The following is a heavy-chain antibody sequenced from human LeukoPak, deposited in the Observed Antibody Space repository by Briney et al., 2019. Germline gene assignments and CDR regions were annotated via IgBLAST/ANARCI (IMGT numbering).Heavy chain of an antibody. V-gene: IGHV5-51*01. CDR3: ARHAEVNWFDY. CDR2: IYPGDSDK. Sequence: GASLKISFKGSGSRFTTYWIGWGRQMPGKGLEGMGIIYPGDSDKRYSPSFQGQVTISADKSLNNAYLKWSSLKDSDTAMYYCARHAEVNWFDYWGQGTLVTVSS. J-gene: IGHJ5*01. CDR1: GSRFTTYW.